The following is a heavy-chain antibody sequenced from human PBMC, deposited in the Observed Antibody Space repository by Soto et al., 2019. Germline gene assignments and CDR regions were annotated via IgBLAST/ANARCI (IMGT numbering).Heavy chain of an antibody. J-gene: IGHJ4*02. CDR2: ISSSSSYI. D-gene: IGHD6-6*01. CDR3: ARDREYSSSSNPFDY. V-gene: IGHV3-21*01. Sequence: PXGSLRLNCAASGFTFSSYSMDWVRQAPGKGLEWVSSISSSSSYIYYADSVKGRFTISRDNAKNSLYLQMNSLRAEDTAVYYCARDREYSSSSNPFDYWRQGTLVTSPQ. CDR1: GFTFSSYS.